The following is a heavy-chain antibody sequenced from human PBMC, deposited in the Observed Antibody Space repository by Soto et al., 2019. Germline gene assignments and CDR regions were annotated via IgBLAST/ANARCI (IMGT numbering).Heavy chain of an antibody. CDR1: GFTFSSYA. J-gene: IGHJ4*02. V-gene: IGHV3-30-3*01. D-gene: IGHD6-19*01. CDR3: ARPLGYSSGWFPYFDY. CDR2: ISYDGSNK. Sequence: GGSLRLSCAASGFTFSSYAMHWVRQAPGKGLEWVAVISYDGSNKYYADSVKGRFTISRDNSKNTLYLQMNSLRAEDTAVYYCARPLGYSSGWFPYFDYWGQGTLVTVSS.